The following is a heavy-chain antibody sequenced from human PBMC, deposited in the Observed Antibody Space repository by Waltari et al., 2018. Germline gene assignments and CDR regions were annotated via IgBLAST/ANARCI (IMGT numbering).Heavy chain of an antibody. D-gene: IGHD6-13*01. CDR3: ARDTYSSSWYRWFDP. Sequence: QVQLQESGPGLVTPSQTLSLTCTVSGGSLSSGSYYWSWIRQTAGKGLEWIGYIYTSGSTNYNPSLKSRVTISVDTSKNQFSLKLSSVTAADTAVYYCARDTYSSSWYRWFDPWGQGTLVTVSS. CDR2: IYTSGST. V-gene: IGHV4-61*09. CDR1: GGSLSSGSYY. J-gene: IGHJ5*02.